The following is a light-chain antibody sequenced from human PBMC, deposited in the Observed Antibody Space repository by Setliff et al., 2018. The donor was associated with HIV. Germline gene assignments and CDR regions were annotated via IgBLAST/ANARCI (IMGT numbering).Light chain of an antibody. V-gene: IGLV2-23*01. CDR3: CSFAGSSIPDV. CDR2: KDN. J-gene: IGLJ1*01. Sequence: QSALTQPASVSGPPGHSITISCTGSNNNLGSYNLVSWYQQLPGKAPKLLIYKDNKRPSGISNRFSGSKSGYTASLTISGLQADDEADYYCCSFAGSSIPDVFGTGTKVTVL. CDR1: NNNLGSYNL.